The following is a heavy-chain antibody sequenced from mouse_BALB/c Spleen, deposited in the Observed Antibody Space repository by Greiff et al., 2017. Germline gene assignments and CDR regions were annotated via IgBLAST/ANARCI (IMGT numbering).Heavy chain of an antibody. V-gene: IGHV14-3*02. CDR2: IDPANGTT. Sequence: EVQLQQSGAELVKPGASVKLSCTASGFNFTDTYMHWVQQSPEQGLEWIGMIDPANGTTKYDPKFQGKATITADTSSNTAYLQLSSLTSEDTAVYYCARGLRELAYWGQGTLVTVSA. CDR1: GFNFTDTY. D-gene: IGHD2-2*01. J-gene: IGHJ3*01. CDR3: ARGLRELAY.